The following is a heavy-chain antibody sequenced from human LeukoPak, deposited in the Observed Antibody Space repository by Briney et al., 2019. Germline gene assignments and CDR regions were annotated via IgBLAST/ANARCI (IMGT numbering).Heavy chain of an antibody. CDR3: ARAPASSTINDAFDI. CDR2: IYYSGST. D-gene: IGHD2-2*01. V-gene: IGHV4-39*01. CDR1: GGSISSSSYY. J-gene: IGHJ3*02. Sequence: PSETLSLTCTVSGGSISSSSYYWGWIRQPPGKGLEWIGSIYYSGSTYYNPSLKSRVAISVDTSKNQFSLKLSSVTAAGTAVYYCARAPASSTINDAFDIWGQGTMVTVSS.